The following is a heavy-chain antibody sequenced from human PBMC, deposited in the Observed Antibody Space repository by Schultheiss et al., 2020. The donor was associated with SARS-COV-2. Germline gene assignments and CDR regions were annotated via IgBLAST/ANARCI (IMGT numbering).Heavy chain of an antibody. CDR1: GGSFSGYY. Sequence: SETLSLTCAVYGGSFSGYYWSWIRQPPGKGLEWIGRIYTSGSTNYNPSFKSRVTISVDTSKNQFSLKLSSVTAADTAVYYCARVREYSSRRYYYYYMDVWGKGTTVTVSS. D-gene: IGHD5-12*01. CDR2: IYTSGST. CDR3: ARVREYSSRRYYYYYMDV. J-gene: IGHJ6*03. V-gene: IGHV4-4*08.